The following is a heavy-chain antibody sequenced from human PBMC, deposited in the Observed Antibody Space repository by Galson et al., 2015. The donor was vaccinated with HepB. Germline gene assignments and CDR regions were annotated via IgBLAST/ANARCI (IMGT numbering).Heavy chain of an antibody. CDR1: GYTFTSYA. CDR3: ARGSYYYGSGSYYTEQTFDY. CDR2: INAGNGNT. Sequence: SVKVSCKASGYTFTSYAMHWVRQAPGQRLEWMGWINAGNGNTEYSQKFQGRVTITRDTSASTAYMELSSLRSEDTAVYYCARGSYYYGSGSYYTEQTFDYWGQGTLVTVSS. D-gene: IGHD3-10*01. J-gene: IGHJ4*02. V-gene: IGHV1-3*01.